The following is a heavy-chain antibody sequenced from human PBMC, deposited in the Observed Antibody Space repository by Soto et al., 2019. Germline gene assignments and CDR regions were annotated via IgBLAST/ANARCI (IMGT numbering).Heavy chain of an antibody. Sequence: PSETLSLTCTVSGGSIISGNYYFICIRQPPWHGLELIGYIYYSGSAYYNPSLKSRVTISVDTSNNQFSLKLSSVTAADTAVYYCARVERYSGSYYSDSPGIKTVYWGQGTLVTVSS. J-gene: IGHJ4*02. V-gene: IGHV4-30-4*01. CDR2: IYYSGSA. D-gene: IGHD1-26*01. CDR3: ARVERYSGSYYSDSPGIKTVY. CDR1: GGSIISGNYY.